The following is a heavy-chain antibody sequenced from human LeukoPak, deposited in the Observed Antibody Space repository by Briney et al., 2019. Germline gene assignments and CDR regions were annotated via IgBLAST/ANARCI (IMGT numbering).Heavy chain of an antibody. V-gene: IGHV3-9*01. CDR1: GFTFDDYA. J-gene: IGHJ4*02. CDR3: AKGVGDY. D-gene: IGHD1-26*01. CDR2: ISWNSGSI. Sequence: GRSLRLSCAASGFTFDDYAMHWVRQAPGKGLEWVSGISWNSGSIGYADSVKGRFTIFRDNAKNSLYLQMNSLRAEDTALYYCAKGVGDYWGLGTLVTVSS.